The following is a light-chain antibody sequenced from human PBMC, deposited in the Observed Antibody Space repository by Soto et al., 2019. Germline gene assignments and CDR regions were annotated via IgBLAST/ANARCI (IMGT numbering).Light chain of an antibody. V-gene: IGKV1-39*01. Sequence: IKLNQSPSFLSSSIGDRVTITCRASQDISDYLACYQQRPGKAPKLLIYAASTLQSGVPSRFSGSRSGPDFTLTISSLQPEDFATYYCQQSYSSPPTFGQVANVDIK. J-gene: IGKJ1*01. CDR3: QQSYSSPPT. CDR1: QDISDY. CDR2: AAS.